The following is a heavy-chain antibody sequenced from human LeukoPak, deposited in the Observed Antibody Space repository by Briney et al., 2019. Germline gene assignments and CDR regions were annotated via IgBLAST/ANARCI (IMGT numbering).Heavy chain of an antibody. CDR2: INHSGST. CDR1: GGSFSGYY. J-gene: IGHJ4*02. Sequence: SETLSLTCAVYGGSFSGYYWSWIRQPPGKGLEWIGEINHSGSTNYNPSLKSRVTISVDTSKNQFSLKLSSVTAADTAVYYCASGYSVFGVVTYWGQGTLVTVSS. V-gene: IGHV4-34*01. CDR3: ASGYSVFGVVTY. D-gene: IGHD3-3*01.